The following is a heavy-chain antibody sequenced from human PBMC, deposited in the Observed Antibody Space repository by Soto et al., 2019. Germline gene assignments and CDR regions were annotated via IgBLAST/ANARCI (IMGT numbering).Heavy chain of an antibody. CDR2: IYYSGST. J-gene: IGHJ4*02. V-gene: IGHV4-30-4*01. CDR3: ARGGGSGSYYIPDY. CDR1: GGSISSGDYY. Sequence: SETLSLTCTVSGGSISSGDYYWSWIRQPPGKGLEWIGYIYYSGSTYYNPSLKSRVTISVDTSKNQFSLKLSSVTAADTAVYYCARGGGSGSYYIPDYWGQGTLVTVSS. D-gene: IGHD3-10*01.